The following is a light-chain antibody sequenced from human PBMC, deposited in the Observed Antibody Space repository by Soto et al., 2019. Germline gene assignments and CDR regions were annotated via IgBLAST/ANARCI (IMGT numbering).Light chain of an antibody. CDR3: QQYAFSQGYT. J-gene: IGKJ5*01. V-gene: IGKV3-11*01. CDR1: QNVGSY. CDR2: DAS. Sequence: EILLTQAPSTLSLSPGESAILSCRASQNVGSYLTWYVQKPGQAPRLLIYDASHRATGVPDRFTGSGSATDFTLTISRLEHEDFAAYYCQQYAFSQGYTFGQGTRLEIK.